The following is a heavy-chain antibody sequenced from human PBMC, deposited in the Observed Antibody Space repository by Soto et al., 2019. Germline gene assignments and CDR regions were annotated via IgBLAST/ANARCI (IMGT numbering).Heavy chain of an antibody. J-gene: IGHJ4*02. D-gene: IGHD3-16*01. CDR1: GYIFTDHG. V-gene: IGHV1-18*04. CDR2: ISTYNGNT. Sequence: QVQLVQSGGEVKKPGASVKVSCKTSGYIFTDHGISWVRQAPGQGLEWMGWISTYNGNTNYAQNLQGRVTMTTDTSTTTAYMELRSLRSDDTAVYYWETLSPLRLGGLGEFDYWGQGTLVTVSS. CDR3: ETLSPLRLGGLGEFDY.